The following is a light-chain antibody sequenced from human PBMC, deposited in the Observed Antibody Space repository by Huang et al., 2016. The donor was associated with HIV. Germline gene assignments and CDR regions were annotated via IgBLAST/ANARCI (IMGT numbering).Light chain of an antibody. Sequence: EIVFTQSPATLSLSPGERATLSCGASQRVSSYLAWYQQKPGLAPRLLIYDASIRATGIPDRCSGRGSGTDFTLTISRLEPEDFAVYYCQQYGTLPRTFGQGTRLEIK. CDR2: DAS. CDR1: QRVSSY. CDR3: QQYGTLPRT. J-gene: IGKJ5*01. V-gene: IGKV3D-20*01.